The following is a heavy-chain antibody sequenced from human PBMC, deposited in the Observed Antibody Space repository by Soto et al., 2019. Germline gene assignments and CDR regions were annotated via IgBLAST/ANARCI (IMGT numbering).Heavy chain of an antibody. CDR1: GFKFSDAW. D-gene: IGHD3-16*01. CDR3: HYWTFYHDNAV. J-gene: IGHJ3*01. CDR2: IKSKGSGATI. V-gene: IGHV3-15*07. Sequence: EEQLVESGGGLVEPGGSLRLSCAGSGFKFSDAWMNWIRQAPGKGLEWVGRIKSKGSGATIDYAGPVKGRFIISRDDSKSTVFLQMNSLKTDDTAVYFTHYWTFYHDNAVWGQGTMVTVSS.